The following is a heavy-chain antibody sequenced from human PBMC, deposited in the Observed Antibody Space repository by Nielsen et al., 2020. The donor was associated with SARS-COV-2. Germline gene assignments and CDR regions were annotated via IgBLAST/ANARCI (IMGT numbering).Heavy chain of an antibody. CDR3: AREKGYYESLFYYGLDV. J-gene: IGHJ6*02. CDR1: GGSISSGGYY. Sequence: SETLSLTCTVSGGSISSGGYYWSWIRQHPGKGLEWIGYIYHTGSTHYNPSLKSRVIMSVDTSKNQFSLNLTSVTAADTAVYYCAREKGYYESLFYYGLDVWGPGTPVTVSS. V-gene: IGHV4-31*03. CDR2: IYHTGST. D-gene: IGHD3-22*01.